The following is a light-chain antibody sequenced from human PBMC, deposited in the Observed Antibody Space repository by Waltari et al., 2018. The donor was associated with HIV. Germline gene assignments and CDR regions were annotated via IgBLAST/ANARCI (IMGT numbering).Light chain of an antibody. CDR1: PDLGDW. CDR2: KAS. CDR3: QYYHKFWT. J-gene: IGKJ1*01. V-gene: IGKV1-5*03. Sequence: DVQMTQSPSTLSASIGDRVIITCRANPDLGDWVAWYQQKPGQVPDLLIYKASNLRSGVPLRFRGSGSGAEFTLAISNLQPEDVGIYFCQYYHKFWTFGQGTRVEI.